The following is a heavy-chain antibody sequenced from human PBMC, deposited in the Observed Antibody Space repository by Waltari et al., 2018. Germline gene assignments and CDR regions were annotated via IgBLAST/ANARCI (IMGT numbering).Heavy chain of an antibody. CDR3: ARDKRSGCPGDY. CDR2: IDASGST. J-gene: IGHJ4*02. CDR1: GGSISSGDYY. Sequence: QVQLQESGPGLVKPSQTLSLTCTVSGGSISSGDYYWSWIRQPPGKGLEWIGYIDASGSTYYNPSLKSRVTISVDTSKNQFALKLSSVTAADTAVYYCARDKRSGCPGDYWGQGTLVTVSS. V-gene: IGHV4-30-4*08. D-gene: IGHD6-19*01.